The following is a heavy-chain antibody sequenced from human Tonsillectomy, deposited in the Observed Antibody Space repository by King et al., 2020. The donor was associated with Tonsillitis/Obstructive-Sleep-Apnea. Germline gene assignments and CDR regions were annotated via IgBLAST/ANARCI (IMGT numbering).Heavy chain of an antibody. CDR3: TTPSDSYYFLYV. J-gene: IGHJ6*03. Sequence: MTWVRQAPGKGLEWVGHIKSKSEGGTTDYAAPVKDRFTISRDDSRNRLYLQMNSLKTEYTAVYYCTTPSDSYYFLYVLGKVTTVSVSS. V-gene: IGHV3-15*01. CDR2: IKSKSEGGTT.